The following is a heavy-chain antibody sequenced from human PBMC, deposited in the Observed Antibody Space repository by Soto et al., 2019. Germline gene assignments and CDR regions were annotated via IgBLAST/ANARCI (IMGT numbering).Heavy chain of an antibody. CDR1: GGTFSSYA. J-gene: IGHJ4*02. Sequence: QVQLVQSGAEVKKPGSSVKVSCTASGGTFSSYAISWVRQAPGQGLEWMGGIIPIFGTANYAQKFQGRVTITADESMSTAYMELSRLSSEDTVVYCCARSTLGYCSGGSCYSGFDYWGQGTLVTVSS. CDR2: IIPIFGTA. D-gene: IGHD2-15*01. V-gene: IGHV1-69*01. CDR3: ARSTLGYCSGGSCYSGFDY.